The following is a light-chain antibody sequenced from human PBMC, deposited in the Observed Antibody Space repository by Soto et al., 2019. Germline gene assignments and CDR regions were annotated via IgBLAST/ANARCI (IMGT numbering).Light chain of an antibody. CDR2: DVT. Sequence: QSALTQPRSVSGSPGQSVSISCTGTISDVAGYNYVSWYQHHPGKAPKLLISDVTKRPSWVPDRFSGSKPGNTASLTISELQAEDEADYYCSSYAGNNNLVFGGGTKVTVL. CDR1: ISDVAGYNY. V-gene: IGLV2-11*01. J-gene: IGLJ2*01. CDR3: SSYAGNNNLV.